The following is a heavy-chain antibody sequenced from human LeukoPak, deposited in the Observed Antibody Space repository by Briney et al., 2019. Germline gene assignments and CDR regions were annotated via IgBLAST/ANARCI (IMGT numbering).Heavy chain of an antibody. J-gene: IGHJ4*02. CDR3: AKDMRMGGGKTHYFDH. CDR2: ISDRGGST. D-gene: IGHD4-23*01. CDR1: GITLSNYG. Sequence: GGSLRLSCVVSGITLSNYGMRWVRPAPGKGLEWVAGISDRGGSTNYADSVKGRFTISRDNPKNTLYLQMNSLRSEDTPVYYCAKDMRMGGGKTHYFDHWGQGTLVTVSS. V-gene: IGHV3-23*01.